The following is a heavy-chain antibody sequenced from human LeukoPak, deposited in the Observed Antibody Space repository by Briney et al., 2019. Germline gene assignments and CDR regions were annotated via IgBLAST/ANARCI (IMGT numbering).Heavy chain of an antibody. CDR2: IRYDESNK. CDR1: KFTFSNYG. J-gene: IGHJ4*02. CDR3: APRGGYCSSTSCYRGDFDY. V-gene: IGHV3-30*02. D-gene: IGHD2-2*02. Sequence: GGSLRLSCAASKFTFSNYGMHWVRQAPGKGLEWVAFIRYDESNKYYVDSVKGRFTISRDNSKNTLYLQMNSLRTEDTAVYYCAPRGGYCSSTSCYRGDFDYWGQGTLVTVSS.